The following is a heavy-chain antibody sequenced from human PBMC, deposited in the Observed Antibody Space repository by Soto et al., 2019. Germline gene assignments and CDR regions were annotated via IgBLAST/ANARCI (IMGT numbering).Heavy chain of an antibody. CDR3: ARAAPLRYSGYALDH. V-gene: IGHV1-2*02. D-gene: IGHD5-12*01. CDR1: GYTFTDYY. Sequence: QVQLVSSGAEVKKPGASVKVSCRASGYTFTDYYIHWVRQAPGQGLQWVGWINPNSGATEYEQKFQGRVTMTRDPSISTVYMEVKRLRSDDTALYFCARAAPLRYSGYALDHWGQGTRVTVST. CDR2: INPNSGAT. J-gene: IGHJ4*02.